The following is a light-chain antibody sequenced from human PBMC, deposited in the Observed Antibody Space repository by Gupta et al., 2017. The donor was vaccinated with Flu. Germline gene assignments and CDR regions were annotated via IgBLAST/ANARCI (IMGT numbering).Light chain of an antibody. Sequence: PSFLSASVRDRVTITCRASQGFSSFLAWYQQKPETAPQLLIYAASTLQSGLPSWFSGSGAGTEFTLTISSLQPEDLATYYYQKLKCPPYTFGQGTKVEIK. CDR3: QKLKCPPYT. CDR2: AAS. J-gene: IGKJ2*01. V-gene: IGKV1-9*01. CDR1: QGFSSF.